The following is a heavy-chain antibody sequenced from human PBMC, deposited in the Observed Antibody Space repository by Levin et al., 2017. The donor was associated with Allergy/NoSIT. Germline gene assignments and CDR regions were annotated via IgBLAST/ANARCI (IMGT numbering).Heavy chain of an antibody. D-gene: IGHD2-2*01. Sequence: SETLSLTCTVSGGSISSYYWSWIRQPPGKGLEWIGYIYYSGSTNYNPSLKSRVTISVDTSKNQFSLKLSSVTAADTAVYYCARRGGESFPPRIVVVPAATQLQYYYYYYMDVWGKGTTVTVSS. V-gene: IGHV4-59*08. CDR3: ARRGGESFPPRIVVVPAATQLQYYYYYYMDV. CDR2: IYYSGST. CDR1: GGSISSYY. J-gene: IGHJ6*03.